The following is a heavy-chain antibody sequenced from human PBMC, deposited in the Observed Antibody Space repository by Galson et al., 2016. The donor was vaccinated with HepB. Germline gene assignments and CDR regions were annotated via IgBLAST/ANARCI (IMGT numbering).Heavy chain of an antibody. Sequence: TLSLTCTVSGAPISSRNYYWTWVRQHPVKGLEWIGYIYFSGSSYYNPSLKSRVAISADSSKNQVSLKLTSVTAADTAIYYCASASTLTTPPGSWGQGTLVTVSS. J-gene: IGHJ5*02. CDR3: ASASTLTTPPGS. CDR1: GAPISSRNYY. D-gene: IGHD4-11*01. CDR2: IYFSGSS. V-gene: IGHV4-31*03.